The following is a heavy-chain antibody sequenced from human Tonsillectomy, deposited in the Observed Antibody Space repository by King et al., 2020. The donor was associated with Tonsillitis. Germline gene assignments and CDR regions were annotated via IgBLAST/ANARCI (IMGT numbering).Heavy chain of an antibody. CDR1: GFTFSSYG. D-gene: IGHD5/OR15-5a*01. CDR3: AKEDALLSVYASPGNY. CDR2: ISFDGSNK. Sequence: VQLVESGGGVVQPGRSLRLSCAASGFTFSSYGMHWVRQAPGKGLEWVAVISFDGSNKYYADSVKGRFTISRDSSKNTLYLQMNSLRGDDTAVYYCAKEDALLSVYASPGNYWGQGTLVTVSS. V-gene: IGHV3-30*18. J-gene: IGHJ4*02.